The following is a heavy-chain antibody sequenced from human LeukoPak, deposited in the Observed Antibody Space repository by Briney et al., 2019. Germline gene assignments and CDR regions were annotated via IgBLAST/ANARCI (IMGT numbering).Heavy chain of an antibody. Sequence: SETLSLTCAVYGGSFSGYYWSWIRQPPGKGLEWIGEVNHSGSTNYNPSLKSRVTISVDTSKNQFSLKLSSVTAADTAVYYCARQSGQKNPPGYYYYMDVWGKGTTVTISS. V-gene: IGHV4-34*01. CDR2: VNHSGST. J-gene: IGHJ6*03. CDR3: ARQSGQKNPPGYYYYMDV. CDR1: GGSFSGYY.